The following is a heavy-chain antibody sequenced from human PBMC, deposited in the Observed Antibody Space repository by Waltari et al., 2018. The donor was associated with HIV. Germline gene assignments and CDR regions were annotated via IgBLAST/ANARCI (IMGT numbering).Heavy chain of an antibody. CDR3: AKGTLNPLTTDY. CDR2: IFGDGGST. V-gene: IGHV3-23*01. Sequence: EVQLLESGGGLVQPGGSLRLSCAGSGFTFSSYAMTWVRQAPGKGREWVSAIFGDGGSTFYADSVKGRFTISRDNSKNTLYLQMNSLRAEDTAVYYCAKGTLNPLTTDYWGQGTLVTVSS. CDR1: GFTFSSYA. J-gene: IGHJ4*02. D-gene: IGHD4-17*01.